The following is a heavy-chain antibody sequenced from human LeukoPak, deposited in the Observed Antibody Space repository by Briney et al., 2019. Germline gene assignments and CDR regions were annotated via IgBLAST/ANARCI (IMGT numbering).Heavy chain of an antibody. D-gene: IGHD6-13*01. CDR3: AKVAHAPYSSSWYSGGYYFDY. J-gene: IGHJ4*02. CDR1: GFTFSSYA. Sequence: PGGSLRLSCAASGFTFSSYAMNWVRQAPGKGLEWVSGVSGRGGSTDYADSVKGRFTVSRDNSKNTVHLQMNSLRGDDTAVYYCAKVAHAPYSSSWYSGGYYFDYWGQGTLVTVSS. CDR2: VSGRGGST. V-gene: IGHV3-23*01.